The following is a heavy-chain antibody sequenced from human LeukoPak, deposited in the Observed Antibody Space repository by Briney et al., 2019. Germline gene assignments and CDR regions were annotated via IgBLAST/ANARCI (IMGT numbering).Heavy chain of an antibody. J-gene: IGHJ5*02. Sequence: SETLSLTCIVSGGSISSSSYYWGWIRQPPGKGLEWIGSIYYSGSTYYNPSLKSRVTISVDTSKNQFSLKLSSVTAADTAVYYCASIYYYDSAPFDPWGQGTLVTVSS. CDR1: GGSISSSSYY. CDR3: ASIYYYDSAPFDP. D-gene: IGHD3-22*01. V-gene: IGHV4-39*01. CDR2: IYYSGST.